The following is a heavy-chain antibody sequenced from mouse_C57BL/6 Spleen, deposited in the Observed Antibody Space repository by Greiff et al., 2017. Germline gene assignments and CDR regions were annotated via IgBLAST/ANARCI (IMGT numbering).Heavy chain of an antibody. J-gene: IGHJ3*01. CDR1: GFSLTSYG. Sequence: VQVVESGPGLVAPSQSLSITCTVSGFSLTSYGVSWVRQPPGKGLEWLGVIGGDGSTHYHSALISRLSISKNNAKSQVFLKLNRRQTDDTATYYCAKPDDYDKTWFAYWGQGTLVTVSA. D-gene: IGHD2-4*01. CDR3: AKPDDYDKTWFAY. CDR2: IGGDGST. V-gene: IGHV2-3*01.